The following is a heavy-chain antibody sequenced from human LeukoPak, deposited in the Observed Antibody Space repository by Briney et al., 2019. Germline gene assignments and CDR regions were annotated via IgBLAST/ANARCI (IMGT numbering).Heavy chain of an antibody. CDR2: ISSSSSYI. J-gene: IGHJ4*02. D-gene: IGHD6-6*01. V-gene: IGHV3-21*01. CDR3: ARDPFSSTKYSLYYFDY. Sequence: PGGSLRLSCAASGFTFSSYSMNWVRQAPGKGLEWVSSISSSSSYIYYADSVKGRFTISRDNAKNSLYLQMNSLRAEDTAVYYCARDPFSSTKYSLYYFDYWGQGTLVTVSS. CDR1: GFTFSSYS.